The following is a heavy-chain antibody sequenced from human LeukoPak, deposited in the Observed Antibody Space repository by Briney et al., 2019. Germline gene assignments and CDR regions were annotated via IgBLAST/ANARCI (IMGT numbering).Heavy chain of an antibody. CDR1: GFSVSSNY. CDR3: ARVTRDGYKTGLDY. CDR2: ISSAGGT. V-gene: IGHV3-66*01. J-gene: IGHJ4*02. D-gene: IGHD5-24*01. Sequence: GGFLRLSCAASGFSVSSNYMSWVRQAPGKGLEWVSTISSAGGTYYVDSVKGRFTVSRDNSKNTLYIQMNRLRAEDTAVYYCARVTRDGYKTGLDYWGQGTLVTVSS.